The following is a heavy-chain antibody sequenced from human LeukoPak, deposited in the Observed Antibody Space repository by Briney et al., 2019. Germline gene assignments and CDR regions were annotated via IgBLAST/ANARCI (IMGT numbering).Heavy chain of an antibody. V-gene: IGHV4-34*01. CDR3: ARGGKYSYYGSGSCPQFYYYYYGMDV. J-gene: IGHJ6*02. CDR1: GGSFSGYY. D-gene: IGHD3-10*01. Sequence: SETLSLTCAVYGGSFSGYYWSWIRQPPGKGLEWIGEINHSGSTNYNPSLKSRVTISVDTSKNQFSLKLSSVTAADTAVYYCARGGKYSYYGSGSCPQFYYYYYGMDVWGQGTTVTVSS. CDR2: INHSGST.